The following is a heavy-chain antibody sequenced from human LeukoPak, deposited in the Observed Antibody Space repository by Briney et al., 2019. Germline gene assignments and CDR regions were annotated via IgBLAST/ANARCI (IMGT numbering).Heavy chain of an antibody. D-gene: IGHD5-12*01. Sequence: ASVKVSCKASGYTFTSYGISWVRQAPGQGLEWMGWISAYNGNTNYAQKLQGRVTMTTDTSTSTAYMELRSLRSDDTAVYYCARDSTPYIVATIGWFDPWGQGTLVTVSS. V-gene: IGHV1-18*01. CDR3: ARDSTPYIVATIGWFDP. CDR1: GYTFTSYG. CDR2: ISAYNGNT. J-gene: IGHJ5*02.